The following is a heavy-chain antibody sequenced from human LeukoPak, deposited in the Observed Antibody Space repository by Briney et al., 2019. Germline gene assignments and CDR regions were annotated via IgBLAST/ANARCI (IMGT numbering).Heavy chain of an antibody. V-gene: IGHV3-23*01. CDR3: AKRGVVIRVILVGFHKEAYYFDS. J-gene: IGHJ4*02. D-gene: IGHD3-22*01. CDR1: GIILSICA. CDR2: ISGRGGGT. Sequence: GGSLSLSCAVSGIILSICAVSWVRQAPGEGLEWVGGISGRGGGTQYADSVKGRFTNSRDNPKNTLYLKMTSLRAGDTAVYFCAKRGVVIRVILVGFHKEAYYFDSWGQGALVTVSS.